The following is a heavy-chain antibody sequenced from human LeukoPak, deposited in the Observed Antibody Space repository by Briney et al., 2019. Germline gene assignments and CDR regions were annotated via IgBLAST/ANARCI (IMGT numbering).Heavy chain of an antibody. J-gene: IGHJ6*03. CDR1: GGSISSSSYY. V-gene: IGHV4-39*07. CDR3: AGYSGSYYRYYCHMEV. CDR2: IYHSGST. Sequence: SETLSLTCTVSGGSISSSSYYWGWIRQPPGKGLEWIGSIYHSGSTFYNPSLLSRFTISVDTSRNQFSLRLRPVPAAATAVHNFAGYSGSYYRYYCHMEVWGTGTTVTVSS. D-gene: IGHD1-26*01.